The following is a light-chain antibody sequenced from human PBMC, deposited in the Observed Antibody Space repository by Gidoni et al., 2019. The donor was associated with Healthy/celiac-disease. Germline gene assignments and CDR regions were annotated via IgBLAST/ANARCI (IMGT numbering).Light chain of an antibody. CDR3: QQYGSSLPYT. J-gene: IGKJ2*01. Sequence: EIVLTQSPGTLSLSPGERASQSVSSSYLAWYQQKPGQAPRLLIYGASSRATGIPDRFSGSGSGTDFTLTISRLEPEGFAVYYCQQYGSSLPYTFGQGTKLEIK. CDR1: QSVSSSY. CDR2: GAS. V-gene: IGKV3-20*01.